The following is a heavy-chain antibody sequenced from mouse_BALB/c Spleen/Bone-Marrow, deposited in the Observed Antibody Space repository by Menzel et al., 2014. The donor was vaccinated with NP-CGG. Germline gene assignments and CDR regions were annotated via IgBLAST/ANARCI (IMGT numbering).Heavy chain of an antibody. CDR3: ARCPMDY. V-gene: IGHV7-3*02. CDR1: GFTFTDSY. Sequence: EVKLMESGGGLVQPGGSLRLSCTTSGFTFTDSYLSWVRPPPGKSLEWLAFIRTKAYGYTTEYRASVRGRFTITRDKSQSIHYHQMNTRRAEDSATYCGARCPMDYWGQGTSATVSS. J-gene: IGHJ4*01. CDR2: IRTKAYGYTT.